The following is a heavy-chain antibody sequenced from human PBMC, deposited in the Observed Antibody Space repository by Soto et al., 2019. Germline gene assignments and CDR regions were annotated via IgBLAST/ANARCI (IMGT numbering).Heavy chain of an antibody. CDR1: GFTFSTSG. V-gene: IGHV3-30*18. D-gene: IGHD5-12*01. J-gene: IGHJ6*02. CDR3: AKGQIVATGRGHYGLDV. Sequence: QVHLVESGGGVVQPGRSVRLSCAASGFTFSTSGMHWVRQAPGKGLEWVTVISYDGGDKYYAESVKGRFSISRDNSKNTLYLQMNSLRIEDTATYYCAKGQIVATGRGHYGLDVWGQGTTVTVSS. CDR2: ISYDGGDK.